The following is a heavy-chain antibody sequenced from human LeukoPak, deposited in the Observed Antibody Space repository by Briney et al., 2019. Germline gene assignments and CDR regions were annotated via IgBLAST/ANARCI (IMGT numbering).Heavy chain of an antibody. CDR2: VYSGGST. J-gene: IGHJ4*02. D-gene: IGHD5-18*01. CDR1: GFTVSSNY. Sequence: GGSLRLSCAASGFTVSSNYMSWVRQAPGKGLEWVSVVYSGGSTYYADSVKGRFTISRDNSKNTLYLQMNSLRAEDTAVYYCATVDTAMVYYWGQGTLVTVSS. CDR3: ATVDTAMVYY. V-gene: IGHV3-53*01.